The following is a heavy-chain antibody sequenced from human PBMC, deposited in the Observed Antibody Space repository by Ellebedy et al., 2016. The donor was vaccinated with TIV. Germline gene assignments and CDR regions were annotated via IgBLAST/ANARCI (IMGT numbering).Heavy chain of an antibody. V-gene: IGHV3-23*01. CDR3: AKDLRDYDSSGYYSDY. D-gene: IGHD3-22*01. CDR2: ISGSGGST. CDR1: GFTFSSYA. J-gene: IGHJ4*02. Sequence: GGSLRLSCAASGFTFSSYAMSWVRQAPGKGLEWVSAISGSGGSTYYADSVKGRFTISRDNSKNTLYLQMNSLRAEDTAVYYCAKDLRDYDSSGYYSDYWGRGTLVTVSS.